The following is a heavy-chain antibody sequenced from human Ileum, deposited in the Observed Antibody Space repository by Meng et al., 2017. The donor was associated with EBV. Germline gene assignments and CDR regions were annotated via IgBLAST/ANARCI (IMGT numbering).Heavy chain of an antibody. Sequence: HVVLQESAGGVVDHSETFLRTCGVSGGFTFRSGYIWCWSRQPPGKGVELIGFIYDGGTAYYTASLKSRVIISVDTSKNHFSLPLTSVTAADTAVYYCASYYRGGSGLGYWGQGTLVTVSS. CDR1: GGFTFRSGYI. V-gene: IGHV4-30-4*01. D-gene: IGHD3-16*01. J-gene: IGHJ4*02. CDR3: ASYYRGGSGLGY. CDR2: IYDGGTA.